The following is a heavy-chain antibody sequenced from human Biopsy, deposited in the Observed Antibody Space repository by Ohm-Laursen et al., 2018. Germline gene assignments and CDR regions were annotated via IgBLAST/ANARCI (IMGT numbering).Heavy chain of an antibody. CDR2: INIDGSTT. Sequence: LSLTCAATGFSFSSYWMHWVRQGPGKGLVWVSRINIDGSTTRYADSVKGRFTISRDNAKNTLYLQMNSLRADDSAVYFCAREQPALSGGGSWFDSWGQGTLVIVSS. V-gene: IGHV3-74*01. CDR3: AREQPALSGGGSWFDS. CDR1: GFSFSSYW. D-gene: IGHD6-19*01. J-gene: IGHJ5*01.